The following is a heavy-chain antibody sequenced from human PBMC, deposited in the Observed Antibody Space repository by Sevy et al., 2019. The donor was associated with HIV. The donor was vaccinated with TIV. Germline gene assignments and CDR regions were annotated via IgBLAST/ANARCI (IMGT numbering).Heavy chain of an antibody. D-gene: IGHD3-16*02. Sequence: ASVKVSCKASGYTFTSYGISWVRQAPGQGLEWMGWISAYNGNTNYAQKLQGRVTMTTDTSTGTAYMELRSLRSDDTAVYYCARDPPLMITFGGVIVEDAFDIWGQGTMVTVSS. CDR2: ISAYNGNT. V-gene: IGHV1-18*01. CDR3: ARDPPLMITFGGVIVEDAFDI. CDR1: GYTFTSYG. J-gene: IGHJ3*02.